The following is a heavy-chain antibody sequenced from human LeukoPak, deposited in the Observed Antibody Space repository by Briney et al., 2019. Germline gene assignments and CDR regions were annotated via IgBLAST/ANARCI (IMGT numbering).Heavy chain of an antibody. J-gene: IGHJ5*02. CDR2: ISTYNGGT. V-gene: IGHV1-18*01. D-gene: IGHD3-9*01. CDR3: AREWWGYDVLTGDNWFDP. CDR1: GYPFTTYG. Sequence: ASVKVSCKASGYPFTTYGIHWVRQAPGQGLEWMGWISTYNGGTNYAQKFQGRVVMTTDTSTSTAYIELRSLRSDDTASYYCAREWWGYDVLTGDNWFDPWGQGTLVTVSS.